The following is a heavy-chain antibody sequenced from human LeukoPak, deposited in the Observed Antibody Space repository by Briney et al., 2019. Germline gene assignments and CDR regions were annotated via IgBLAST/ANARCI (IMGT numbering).Heavy chain of an antibody. D-gene: IGHD1-7*01. CDR3: ATLTGTTSY. V-gene: IGHV3-30*03. CDR1: GFTFNNAW. Sequence: GGSLILSCAASGFTFNNAWMSWVRQAPGKGLEWVAVISSDGSNKYYTDSVKGRFTISRDNSKNTLYLQMNSLRAEDTAVYYCATLTGTTSYWGQGTLVTVSS. CDR2: ISSDGSNK. J-gene: IGHJ4*02.